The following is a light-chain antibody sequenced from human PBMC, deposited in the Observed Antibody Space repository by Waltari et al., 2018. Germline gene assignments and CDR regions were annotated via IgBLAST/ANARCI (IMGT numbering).Light chain of an antibody. CDR2: DVS. CDR1: SSDVGGYNF. Sequence: QSALTQPASVSGSPGQSTTIPCTGTSSDVGGYNFVSWYQQYPGQAHKLVIYDVSARPSGASVRFSGSKSGNPASLVISGLQPEDEADYYCSSYTATRHYVFGTGTKVTVL. V-gene: IGLV2-14*03. CDR3: SSYTATRHYV. J-gene: IGLJ1*01.